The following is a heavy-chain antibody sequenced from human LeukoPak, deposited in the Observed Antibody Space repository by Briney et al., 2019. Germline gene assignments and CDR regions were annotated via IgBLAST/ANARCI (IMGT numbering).Heavy chain of an antibody. D-gene: IGHD3-10*01. CDR2: IYPGDSDT. Sequence: GESLKISCKGSGYSFTSYWIGWVRQMPGKGLERMGIIYPGDSDTRYSPSFQGQVTISADKSISTAYLQWSSLKASDTAMYYCARVPPYYYGSGSYPFDPWGQGTLVTVSS. J-gene: IGHJ5*02. CDR3: ARVPPYYYGSGSYPFDP. CDR1: GYSFTSYW. V-gene: IGHV5-51*01.